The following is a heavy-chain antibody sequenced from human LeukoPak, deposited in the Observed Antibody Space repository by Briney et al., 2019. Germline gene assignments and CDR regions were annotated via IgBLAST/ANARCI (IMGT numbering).Heavy chain of an antibody. CDR2: IKQDGSGE. Sequence: GGSLRLSCVVSGLTFSTYWMSWVRQAPGKGLEWVANIKQDGSGEYYVDSVKGRFTISRDNAKNSLYLQMNSLRAEDTAVYYCARDRCATSYRGLDYWGQGTSVTVSS. V-gene: IGHV3-7*01. CDR1: GLTFSTYW. D-gene: IGHD1-1*01. J-gene: IGHJ4*02. CDR3: ARDRCATSYRGLDY.